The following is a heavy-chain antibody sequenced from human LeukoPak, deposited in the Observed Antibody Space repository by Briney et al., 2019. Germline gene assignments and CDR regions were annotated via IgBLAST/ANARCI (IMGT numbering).Heavy chain of an antibody. Sequence: GGSVRLSCAASGFTFSSYGMSWVRQAPGKGLEWVSAISGSGGSTYYADSVKGRFTISRDNSKNTLYLQMNSLGAEDTAVYYCAELGITMIGGVWGKGTTVTISS. J-gene: IGHJ6*04. CDR2: ISGSGGST. CDR3: AELGITMIGGV. V-gene: IGHV3-23*01. D-gene: IGHD3-10*02. CDR1: GFTFSSYG.